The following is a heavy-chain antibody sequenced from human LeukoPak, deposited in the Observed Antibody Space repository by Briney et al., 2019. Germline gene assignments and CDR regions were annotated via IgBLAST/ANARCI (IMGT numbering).Heavy chain of an antibody. V-gene: IGHV1-2*02. CDR3: ARRGEVIATPYFQH. J-gene: IGHJ1*01. Sequence: ASVKVSCKPSGYTFTDCYLHWVRQAPGQGIEWIGWINPHSGATKFAQNFQGRVTMTRDTSISTAYMELSSLRSDDTAVYYCARRGEVIATPYFQHWGQGTLVTVSS. D-gene: IGHD2-21*01. CDR2: INPHSGAT. CDR1: GYTFTDCY.